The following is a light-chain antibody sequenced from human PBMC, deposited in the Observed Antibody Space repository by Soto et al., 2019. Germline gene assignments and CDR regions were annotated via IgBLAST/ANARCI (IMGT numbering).Light chain of an antibody. CDR1: SSNIGAGYD. J-gene: IGLJ1*01. CDR3: QSYDSSLSGPYV. CDR2: GNS. V-gene: IGLV1-40*01. Sequence: QSVLTQPPSVSGAPGQRVTISCTGSSSNIGAGYDVHGYQQLPGTAPKLLIYGNSNRPSGVPDRFSGSKSGTSASLAITGLQAEDEADYYCQSYDSSLSGPYVFGTGTK.